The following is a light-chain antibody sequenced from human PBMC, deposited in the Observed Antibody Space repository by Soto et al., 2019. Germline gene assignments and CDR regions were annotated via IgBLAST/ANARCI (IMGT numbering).Light chain of an antibody. CDR3: QTWVTGMEV. Sequence: QPVLTQSPSASASLGASVKLTCTLSSGHSSYVIAWHQQQPEKGPRYLMKLNSDGSHSKGDGIPDRFPGSSSGAERYLTISSLQSEDEADYYCQTWVTGMEVFGGGTKLTVL. CDR1: SGHSSYV. CDR2: LNSDGSH. J-gene: IGLJ2*01. V-gene: IGLV4-69*01.